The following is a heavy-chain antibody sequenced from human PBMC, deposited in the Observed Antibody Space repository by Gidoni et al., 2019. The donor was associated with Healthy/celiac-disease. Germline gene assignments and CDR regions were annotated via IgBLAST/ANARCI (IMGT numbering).Heavy chain of an antibody. Sequence: QLQLQESCPGLVKPSETLSLTCTVSGGSITRSSYYWGWISQPPGKGLEWIGSIYYSGSTYYNPSPKSRVTISVDTSKNQFSLKLSSVTAADTAVYYCASRPVDIVLMVYASHFDYWGQGTLVTVSS. J-gene: IGHJ4*02. CDR2: IYYSGST. D-gene: IGHD2-8*01. CDR1: GGSITRSSYY. CDR3: ASRPVDIVLMVYASHFDY. V-gene: IGHV4-39*01.